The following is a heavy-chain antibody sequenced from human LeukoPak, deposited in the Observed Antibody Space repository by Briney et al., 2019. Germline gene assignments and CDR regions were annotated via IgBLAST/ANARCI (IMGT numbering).Heavy chain of an antibody. Sequence: GGSLRLSCAASGFTFSSYAMHWVRQAPGKGLEWVTIISYDGNNKYYADSVKGRFTISRDNSKNTLYLQMNSLRAEDTAVYYCARGPATAMTYWGQGTLVTVSS. V-gene: IGHV3-30*14. CDR2: ISYDGNNK. D-gene: IGHD2-2*01. CDR1: GFTFSSYA. J-gene: IGHJ4*02. CDR3: ARGPATAMTY.